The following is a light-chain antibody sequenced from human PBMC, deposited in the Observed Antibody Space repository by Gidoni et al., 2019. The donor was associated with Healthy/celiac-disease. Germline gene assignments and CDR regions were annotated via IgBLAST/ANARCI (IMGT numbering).Light chain of an antibody. J-gene: IGKJ3*01. Sequence: DIQMTQSPSSLSASVGDRVTITYRASQSISSYLNWYQQKPGKAPKLLIYAASSLQSGVPSRFSGSGSGTDFTLTISSLQPEDFATYYCQQSYSTPPFTFGPXTKVDIK. V-gene: IGKV1-39*01. CDR2: AAS. CDR3: QQSYSTPPFT. CDR1: QSISSY.